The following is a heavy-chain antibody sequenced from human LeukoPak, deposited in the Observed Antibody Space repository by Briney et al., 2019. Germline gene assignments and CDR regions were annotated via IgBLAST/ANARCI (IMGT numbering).Heavy chain of an antibody. CDR1: GFTFSSYW. Sequence: GGSLRLSCAASGFTFSSYWMNWVRQAPGKGLEWVANIKQDGSEICYVDSVKGRFTISRDNAKNSLYLQMNSLRAEDTAVYYCARGYDSSGYKGWYFDLWGRGTLVTVSS. CDR3: ARGYDSSGYKGWYFDL. D-gene: IGHD3-22*01. J-gene: IGHJ2*01. V-gene: IGHV3-7*01. CDR2: IKQDGSEI.